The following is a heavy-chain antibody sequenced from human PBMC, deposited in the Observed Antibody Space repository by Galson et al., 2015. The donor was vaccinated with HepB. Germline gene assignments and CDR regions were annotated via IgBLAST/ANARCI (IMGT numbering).Heavy chain of an antibody. CDR1: GGNFRSYV. CDR3: VRDEFPGMASTD. J-gene: IGHJ4*02. Sequence: SVKVSCKASGGNFRSYVFRWVRQAPGQGLEWMGGIIPLFGTTKYAQKFQGRVTITADESTSTAYMELSSLRSDDTAVYYCVRDEFPGMASTDWGQGTLVTVSS. V-gene: IGHV1-69*13. CDR2: IIPLFGTT. D-gene: IGHD5-24*01.